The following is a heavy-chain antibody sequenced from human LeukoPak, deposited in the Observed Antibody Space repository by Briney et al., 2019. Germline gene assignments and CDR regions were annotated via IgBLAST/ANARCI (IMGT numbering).Heavy chain of an antibody. J-gene: IGHJ4*02. Sequence: PGGSLRLSCTASGFTFSNFWMGWVRQAPGKGLEWVANIKQDETEKFYLGSVKGRFTISRDNAKNSLYLQMNSLRVEDTALYYCARDGYGDYGGYFDYWGQGTLVTVSS. D-gene: IGHD4-17*01. CDR1: GFTFSNFW. CDR2: IKQDETEK. CDR3: ARDGYGDYGGYFDY. V-gene: IGHV3-7*03.